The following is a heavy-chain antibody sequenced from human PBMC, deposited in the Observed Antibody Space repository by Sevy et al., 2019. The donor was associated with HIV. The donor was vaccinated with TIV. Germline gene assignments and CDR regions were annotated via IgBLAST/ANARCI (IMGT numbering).Heavy chain of an antibody. J-gene: IGHJ4*02. CDR3: ARTMVQGRPMDYYFDY. CDR1: GGTFSSYA. D-gene: IGHD3-10*01. CDR2: IIPIFGTA. V-gene: IGHV1-69*13. Sequence: ASVKVSCKASGGTFSSYAISWVRQAPGQGLEWMGGIIPIFGTANYAQKFQGRVTITADESTSTAYMELSSLRSEDTAVYYCARTMVQGRPMDYYFDYWGQGTLVTVSS.